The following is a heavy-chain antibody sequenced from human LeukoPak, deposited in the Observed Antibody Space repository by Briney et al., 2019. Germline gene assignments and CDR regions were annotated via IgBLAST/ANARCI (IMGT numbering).Heavy chain of an antibody. Sequence: SETLSLTCAVSGYSLSSGYYWGWIRQPPGKGLEWIGSMYHSGSTYYNPSLKSRVTISVDTSKNQFSLKLSSVTAADTAVYYCARDPLGGRGSSFDYWGQGTLVTVSS. J-gene: IGHJ4*02. CDR2: MYHSGST. CDR1: GYSLSSGYY. D-gene: IGHD3-16*01. CDR3: ARDPLGGRGSSFDY. V-gene: IGHV4-38-2*02.